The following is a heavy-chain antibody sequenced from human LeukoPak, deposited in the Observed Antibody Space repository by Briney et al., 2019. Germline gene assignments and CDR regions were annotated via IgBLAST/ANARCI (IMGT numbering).Heavy chain of an antibody. Sequence: ASVKVSCKASGYTFTGYYMHWVRQAPGQGLEWMGWINPNSGGTNYAQKFQGRVTMTRDTSISTAYMELSRLRSDDTAVYYCARVRMGASSDPDAFDIWGQGTMVTVSS. J-gene: IGHJ3*02. V-gene: IGHV1-2*02. CDR3: ARVRMGASSDPDAFDI. CDR2: INPNSGGT. D-gene: IGHD6-13*01. CDR1: GYTFTGYY.